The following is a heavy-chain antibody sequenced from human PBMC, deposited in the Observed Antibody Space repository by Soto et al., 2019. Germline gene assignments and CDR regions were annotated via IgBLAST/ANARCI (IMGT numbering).Heavy chain of an antibody. D-gene: IGHD3-3*01. V-gene: IGHV3-23*01. CDR2: ISGSGGST. Sequence: PVGSLRLSCAASGFTFSSYAMSWVRQAPGKGLEWVSAISGSGGSTYYADSVKGRFTISRDNSKNTLYLQMNSLRAEDTAVYYCAKCITIFGVVMPDYYYYGMDVWGQGTTVTVSS. CDR1: GFTFSSYA. CDR3: AKCITIFGVVMPDYYYYGMDV. J-gene: IGHJ6*02.